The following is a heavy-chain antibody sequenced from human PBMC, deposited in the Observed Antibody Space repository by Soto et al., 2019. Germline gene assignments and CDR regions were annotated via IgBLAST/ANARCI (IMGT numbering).Heavy chain of an antibody. V-gene: IGHV1-8*01. CDR2: MNPNSGNT. D-gene: IGHD4-17*01. Sequence: ASVKVSCKASGYTFTSYDINWVRQATGQGLEWMGWMNPNSGNTGYAQKFQGRVTMTRNTSISTAYMDLSSLRSEDTAVYYCARYVAPPGDHAYDYWGQGTLVTVSS. J-gene: IGHJ4*02. CDR1: GYTFTSYD. CDR3: ARYVAPPGDHAYDY.